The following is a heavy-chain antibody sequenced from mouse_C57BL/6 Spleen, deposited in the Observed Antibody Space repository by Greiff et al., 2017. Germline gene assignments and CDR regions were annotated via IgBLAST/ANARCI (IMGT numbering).Heavy chain of an antibody. Sequence: VQLKQSVAELVRPGASVKLSCTASGFNIKNTYMHWVKQRPEQGLEWIGRIDPANGNTKYAPKFQGKATITADTSSNTAYLQLSSLTSEDTATYYCASTAQATKYYFDYWGQGTTLTVSS. V-gene: IGHV14-3*01. CDR1: GFNIKNTY. J-gene: IGHJ2*01. CDR2: IDPANGNT. CDR3: ASTAQATKYYFDY. D-gene: IGHD3-2*02.